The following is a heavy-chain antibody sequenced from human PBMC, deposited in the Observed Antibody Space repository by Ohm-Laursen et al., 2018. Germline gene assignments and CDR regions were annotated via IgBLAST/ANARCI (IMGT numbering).Heavy chain of an antibody. J-gene: IGHJ5*02. V-gene: IGHV4-39*01. CDR1: GGSTSSSSYY. D-gene: IGHD2-21*02. CDR2: IYYSGST. CDR3: ARHAAYCGGDCYSRWFDP. Sequence: SDTLSLTCTVSGGSTSSSSYYWGWIRQPPGKGLEWIGSIYYSGSTYYNPSLKSRVTISVDTSKNQFSLKLSSVTAADTAVYYCARHAAYCGGDCYSRWFDPWGQGTLVTVSS.